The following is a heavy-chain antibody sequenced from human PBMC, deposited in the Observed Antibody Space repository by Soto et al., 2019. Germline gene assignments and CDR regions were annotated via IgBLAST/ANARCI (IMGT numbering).Heavy chain of an antibody. CDR2: INPSGGST. J-gene: IGHJ6*03. CDR1: GYPFTSYY. Sequence: GASVKVSCKASGYPFTSYYMHSVRHAPRQGLEWMGIINPSGGSTSYAQKFQGRVTMTRDTSTSTVYMELSSLRSEDTAVYYCARGYCSSTSCYGWGLYYYYYYMDVWGKGTTVTVSS. V-gene: IGHV1-46*03. D-gene: IGHD2-2*01. CDR3: ARGYCSSTSCYGWGLYYYYYYMDV.